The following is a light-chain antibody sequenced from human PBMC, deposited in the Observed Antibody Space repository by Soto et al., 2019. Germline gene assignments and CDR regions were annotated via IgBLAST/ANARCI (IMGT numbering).Light chain of an antibody. V-gene: IGKV1-5*03. CDR3: QQYNSYWT. CDR2: KAS. J-gene: IGKJ1*01. Sequence: DIQMTQSPSTLSASVGDRVTITCRASQSISSWLAWYQQKPGKAPKLLIYKASSLESGVPSRFSGSGSGTEFPLTISSLQPDDFATYSCQQYNSYWTFGQGTKVDIK. CDR1: QSISSW.